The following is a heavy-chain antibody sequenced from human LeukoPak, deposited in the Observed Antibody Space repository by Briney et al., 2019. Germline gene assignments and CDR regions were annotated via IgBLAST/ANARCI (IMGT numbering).Heavy chain of an antibody. V-gene: IGHV4-59*01. CDR1: GGSIRIFY. Sequence: WDTVSLICTLSGGSIRIFYGRWTRQPPGEGLEWIGYIHYSGSTKYNPSLKTRVPISLDTPKTYFSLKESSVHAGAARVFNCAGDYGDYEGVSDIWGQGTKVTVSS. CDR2: IHYSGST. J-gene: IGHJ3*02. CDR3: AGDYGDYEGVSDI. D-gene: IGHD4-17*01.